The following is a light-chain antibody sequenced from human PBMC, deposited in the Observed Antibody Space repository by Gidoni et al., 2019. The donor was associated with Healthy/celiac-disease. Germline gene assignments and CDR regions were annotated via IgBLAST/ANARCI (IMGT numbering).Light chain of an antibody. V-gene: IGKV1-5*03. CDR3: QQYNSYSL. CDR1: QSISSW. J-gene: IGKJ4*01. CDR2: KAS. Sequence: DIQMTQSPSTLSASVGDRVTITCRASQSISSWLAWYQQKPGKAPKLLIYKASSLESGVPSRFSGSGSGTEFTLTISSLQPDDFAPYYCQQYNSYSLFXGXPKVEIK.